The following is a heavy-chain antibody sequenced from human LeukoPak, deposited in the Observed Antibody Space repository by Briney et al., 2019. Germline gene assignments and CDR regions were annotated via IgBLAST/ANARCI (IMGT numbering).Heavy chain of an antibody. CDR1: GGTFSSYA. CDR2: IIPIFGTA. D-gene: IGHD5-18*01. Sequence: SVKVSCKASGGTFSSYAISWVRQAPGQGLEWMGGIIPIFGTANYAQKFQGRVTITADGSTSTAYMELSSLRSEDTAVYYCARDQGYRYGYGDFDYWGQGTLVTVSS. CDR3: ARDQGYRYGYGDFDY. J-gene: IGHJ4*02. V-gene: IGHV1-69*01.